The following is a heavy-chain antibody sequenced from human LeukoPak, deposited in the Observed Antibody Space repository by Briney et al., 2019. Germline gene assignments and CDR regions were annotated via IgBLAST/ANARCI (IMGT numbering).Heavy chain of an antibody. J-gene: IGHJ6*02. D-gene: IGHD3-10*01. CDR1: GFTFSRYS. Sequence: PGGSLRRSCAASGFTFSRYSMSWVRQAPGKGLEWVSVIYSGGSTYYADSVKGRFTISRDNSKNTLYLQMNSLRAEDTAVYYCALASRPDIYGSGVLDVWGQGTTVTVSS. V-gene: IGHV3-53*01. CDR2: IYSGGST. CDR3: ALASRPDIYGSGVLDV.